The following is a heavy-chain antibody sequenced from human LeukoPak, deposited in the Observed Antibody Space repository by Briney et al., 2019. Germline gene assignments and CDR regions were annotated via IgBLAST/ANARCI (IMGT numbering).Heavy chain of an antibody. D-gene: IGHD2-8*01. V-gene: IGHV3-23*01. CDR3: AKDTSNWAYYFDY. CDR1: GFTFSNYA. J-gene: IGHJ4*02. CDR2: ISGSGGST. Sequence: GGSLRLSCAASGFTFSNYAMSWVRQAPGKGLKWVSVISGSGGSTYYADSVKGRFTLSRDNSKNTLYLQMNSLRAEDTAIYYCAKDTSNWAYYFDYWGQGTLVTVSS.